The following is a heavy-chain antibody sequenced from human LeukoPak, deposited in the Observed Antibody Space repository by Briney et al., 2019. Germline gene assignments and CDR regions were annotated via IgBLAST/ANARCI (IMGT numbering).Heavy chain of an antibody. CDR2: IIPIFGTA. CDR1: GGTFSSYA. V-gene: IGHV1-69*13. J-gene: IGHJ4*02. D-gene: IGHD2-8*01. Sequence: SVTVSCKASGGTFSSYAISWVRQAPGQGLEWMGGIIPIFGTANYAQKFQGRVTITADESTSTAYMELSSLRSEDTAVYYCARDIVPYQGHYYFDYWGQGTLVTVSS. CDR3: ARDIVPYQGHYYFDY.